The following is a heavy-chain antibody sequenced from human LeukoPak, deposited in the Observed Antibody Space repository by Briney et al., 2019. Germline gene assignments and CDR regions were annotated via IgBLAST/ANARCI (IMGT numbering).Heavy chain of an antibody. Sequence: PGGSLRLSCAASGFTFSSNYMSWVRQAPGKGLEWVSVIYSGGSTYYADSVKGRFTISRDNSKNTLYLQMNSLRAEDTAVYYCARDGGFSGRDYWGQGTLVTVSS. CDR3: ARDGGFSGRDY. CDR2: IYSGGST. V-gene: IGHV3-53*01. D-gene: IGHD3-10*01. CDR1: GFTFSSNY. J-gene: IGHJ4*02.